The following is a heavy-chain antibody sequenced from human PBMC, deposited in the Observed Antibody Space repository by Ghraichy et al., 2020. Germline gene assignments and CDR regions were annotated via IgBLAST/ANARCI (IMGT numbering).Heavy chain of an antibody. Sequence: GGSLRLSCAASGFSFSDYYMSWIRQAPGKGLEWVSYISSSSTYTNYADSVKGRFTISRDNAENSLYLQMNSLRAEDTAMYYCARYCSGAGCPVENFQRWGQAPWSPSPQ. V-gene: IGHV3-11*03. J-gene: IGHJ1*01. D-gene: IGHD2-15*01. CDR2: ISSSSTYT. CDR1: GFSFSDYY. CDR3: ARYCSGAGCPVENFQR.